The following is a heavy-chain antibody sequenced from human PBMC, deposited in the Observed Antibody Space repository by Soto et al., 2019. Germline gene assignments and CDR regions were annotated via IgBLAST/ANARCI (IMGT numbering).Heavy chain of an antibody. V-gene: IGHV4-39*07. CDR3: ARNLVGATASERNYYGMDV. D-gene: IGHD1-26*01. CDR1: GGSISSSSYY. CDR2: IYYSGST. Sequence: SETLSLTCTVSGGSISSSSYYWGWIRQPPGKGLEWIGSIYYSGSTYYNPSLKSRVTISVDTSKNQFSLKLSSVTAADTAVYYCARNLVGATASERNYYGMDVWGQGTTVTVSS. J-gene: IGHJ6*02.